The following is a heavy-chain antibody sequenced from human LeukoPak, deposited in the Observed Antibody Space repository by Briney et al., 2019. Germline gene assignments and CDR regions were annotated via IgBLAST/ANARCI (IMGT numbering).Heavy chain of an antibody. CDR3: ARAPHITMVRGVIYWVYGMDV. V-gene: IGHV4-30-4*08. CDR1: GFTFSSYS. J-gene: IGHJ6*02. Sequence: LRLSCAASGFTFSSYSMNWVRQAPGKGLEWIGYIYYSGSTYYNPSLKSRVTISVDTSKNQFSLKLSSVTAADTAVYYCARAPHITMVRGVIYWVYGMDVWGQGTTVTVSS. D-gene: IGHD3-10*01. CDR2: IYYSGST.